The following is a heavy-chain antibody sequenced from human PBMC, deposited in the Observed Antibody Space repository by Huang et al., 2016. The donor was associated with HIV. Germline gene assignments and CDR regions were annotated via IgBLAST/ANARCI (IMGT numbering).Heavy chain of an antibody. CDR1: GFIFSNFG. V-gene: IGHV3-30*18. Sequence: QVQLVESGGGVVQPGTSLRLSCAASGFIFSNFGMHWVRQAPGKGVGWVAVISYDGRSDRYSDSVKGRFTSSRDNDKNTLSLEMNRLRHDDTAVYYCAKESRWFSDFDQWGQGTLVTVSS. D-gene: IGHD2-15*01. CDR2: ISYDGRSD. CDR3: AKESRWFSDFDQ. J-gene: IGHJ5*02.